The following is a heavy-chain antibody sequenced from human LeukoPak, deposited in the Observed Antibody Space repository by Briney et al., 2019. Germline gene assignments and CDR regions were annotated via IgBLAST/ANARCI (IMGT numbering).Heavy chain of an antibody. CDR2: ISGSGGST. CDR3: AKTLHIVGATTPLWAFDI. CDR1: GFTFSSYA. D-gene: IGHD1-26*01. V-gene: IGHV3-23*01. J-gene: IGHJ3*02. Sequence: GGSLRLSCAASGFTFSSYAMSWVRQAPGKGLEWVSAISGSGGSTYYADSVKGRFTISRDNSKNTLYLQMNSLRAEDTAVYYCAKTLHIVGATTPLWAFDIWGQGTMVTVSS.